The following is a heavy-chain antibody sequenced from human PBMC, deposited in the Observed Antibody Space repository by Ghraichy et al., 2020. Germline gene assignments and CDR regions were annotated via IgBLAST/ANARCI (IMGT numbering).Heavy chain of an antibody. V-gene: IGHV4-31*03. Sequence: SETLSLTCIVSGASISSGGYYWSWIRQHPGKGLEWIGYIYYTGSSHYNPSLQSRVTISVDMSKNQLSLKLSSVTAADTAVYYCARAERIGSSVRFDPWGQGTLVTVSS. J-gene: IGHJ5*02. CDR3: ARAERIGSSVRFDP. CDR2: IYYTGSS. D-gene: IGHD6-19*01. CDR1: GASISSGGYY.